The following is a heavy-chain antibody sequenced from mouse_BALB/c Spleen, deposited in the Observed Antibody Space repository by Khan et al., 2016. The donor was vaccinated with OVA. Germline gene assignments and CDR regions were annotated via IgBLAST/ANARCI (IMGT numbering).Heavy chain of an antibody. CDR2: IYPGDGDT. V-gene: IGHV1-80*01. CDR1: GYAFSSYW. J-gene: IGHJ3*01. D-gene: IGHD1-2*01. Sequence: VQLQESGAELVRPGSSVKISCKASGYAFSSYWMNWVKQRPGQGLEWIGQIYPGDGDTNYNGKFKGKATLTADKSSSTAYMQLSSLTSEDSAVYYCARGRAHYGPAWFAYWGQGTLVTVSA. CDR3: ARGRAHYGPAWFAY.